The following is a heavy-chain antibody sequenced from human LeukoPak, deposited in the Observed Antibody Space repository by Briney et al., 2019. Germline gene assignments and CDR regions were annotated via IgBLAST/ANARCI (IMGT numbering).Heavy chain of an antibody. CDR2: ISSSSSYI. V-gene: IGHV3-21*05. D-gene: IGHD5-18*01. CDR3: ARDQVSLEVDTYYMDV. Sequence: GGSLRLSCAASGFTFSSYSMNWVRQAPGKGLEWVSYISSSSSYIYYADSVKGRFTISRDNAKNSLYLQMNSLRAEDTAVYYCARDQVSLEVDTYYMDVWGKGTTVTVSS. J-gene: IGHJ6*03. CDR1: GFTFSSYS.